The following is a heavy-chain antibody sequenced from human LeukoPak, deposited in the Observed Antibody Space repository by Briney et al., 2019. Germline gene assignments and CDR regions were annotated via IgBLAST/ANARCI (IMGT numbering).Heavy chain of an antibody. V-gene: IGHV3-33*01. J-gene: IGHJ5*02. D-gene: IGHD2-2*01. CDR3: ARDRIPYAFGNPWWFDP. CDR2: IWYDGSNK. Sequence: GGSLRLSCAASGFAFSSYGMHWVRQDPGKGLEWVAVIWYDGSNKHYADSVKGRFTISRDNSKNTLYLQMNSLRAEDTAVYYCARDRIPYAFGNPWWFDPWGQGTLVTVSS. CDR1: GFAFSSYG.